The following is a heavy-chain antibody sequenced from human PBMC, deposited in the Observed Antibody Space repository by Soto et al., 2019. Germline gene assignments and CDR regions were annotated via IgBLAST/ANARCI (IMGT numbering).Heavy chain of an antibody. CDR1: GGSISSGGYY. Sequence: PSETLSLTCTVSGGSISSGGYYWSWIRQHPGKGLEWIGYIYYSGSTYYNPSLKSRVTISVDTSKNQFSLKLSSVTAADTAVYYCARDGCSGGSCYYYYGMDVWGQGTTVTVSS. CDR3: ARDGCSGGSCYYYYGMDV. J-gene: IGHJ6*02. V-gene: IGHV4-31*03. CDR2: IYYSGST. D-gene: IGHD2-15*01.